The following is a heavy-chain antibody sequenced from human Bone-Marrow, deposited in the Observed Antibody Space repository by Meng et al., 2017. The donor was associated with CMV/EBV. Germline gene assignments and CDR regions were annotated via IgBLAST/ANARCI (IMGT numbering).Heavy chain of an antibody. V-gene: IGHV1-8*03. D-gene: IGHD6-13*01. CDR2: MNPNSGNT. CDR1: GHTFTSYD. Sequence: ASVKVSCKASGHTFTSYDINWVRQATGQGLEWMGWMNPNSGNTGYAQKFQGRVTITRNTSISTAYMELSSLRSEDTAVYYCARIPGSSWLSFRVEYYYYGMDVWVQGTTVTVSS. CDR3: ARIPGSSWLSFRVEYYYYGMDV. J-gene: IGHJ6*02.